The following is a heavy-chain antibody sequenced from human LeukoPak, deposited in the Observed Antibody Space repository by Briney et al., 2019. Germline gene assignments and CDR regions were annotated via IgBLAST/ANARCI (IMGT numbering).Heavy chain of an antibody. V-gene: IGHV1-3*01. Sequence: ASVKVSCKASGYTFTSYAMHWVRQAPGQRLEWMGWINAGNGNTKYSQKFQGSVTITRDTSASTAYMELSSLRSEDTAVYYCARVARKYNWFDPWGQGTLVTVSS. CDR2: INAGNGNT. D-gene: IGHD1-14*01. J-gene: IGHJ5*02. CDR1: GYTFTSYA. CDR3: ARVARKYNWFDP.